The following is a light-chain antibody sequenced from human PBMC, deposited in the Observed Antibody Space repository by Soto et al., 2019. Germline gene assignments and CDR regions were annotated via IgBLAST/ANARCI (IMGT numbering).Light chain of an antibody. J-gene: IGKJ1*01. V-gene: IGKV1-5*01. Sequence: DIQITQSPSTLSASVGDRVTITCRASQSISSWLAWYQQKPGKAPKVLIFDASSLESGVPSRFSGSGSATEFTLTISSLQPDDFATYYCQQYSTYSWTFGQGTKVDIK. CDR2: DAS. CDR1: QSISSW. CDR3: QQYSTYSWT.